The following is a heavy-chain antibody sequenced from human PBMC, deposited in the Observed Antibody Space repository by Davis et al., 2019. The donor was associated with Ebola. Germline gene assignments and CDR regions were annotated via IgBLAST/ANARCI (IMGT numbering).Heavy chain of an antibody. D-gene: IGHD3-9*01. V-gene: IGHV1-69*13. J-gene: IGHJ4*02. CDR2: IIPMLRTP. CDR1: GGTFSIFA. CDR3: ARSTYDILIDFDF. Sequence: SVKVSCKASGGTFSIFAINWVRQAPGQGLEWMGGIIPMLRTPNHAQKFRGRVTITADESTNTAYMELESLRSDDTAMYYCARSTYDILIDFDFWGQGTLVTVSS.